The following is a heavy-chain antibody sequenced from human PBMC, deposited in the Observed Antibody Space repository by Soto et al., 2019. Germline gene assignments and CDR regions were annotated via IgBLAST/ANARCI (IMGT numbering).Heavy chain of an antibody. V-gene: IGHV4-59*01. CDR1: GGSISTYY. CDR2: IYYSGST. J-gene: IGHJ4*02. D-gene: IGHD5-12*01. Sequence: SETLSLTCTVSGGSISTYYWSWIRQPPGKGLEWIGYIYYSGSTNYNPSLKSRVTISVDTSKNQFSLKLSSVTAADTAVYYCARDAYSGYDKGYFDSWGQGTLVTVSS. CDR3: ARDAYSGYDKGYFDS.